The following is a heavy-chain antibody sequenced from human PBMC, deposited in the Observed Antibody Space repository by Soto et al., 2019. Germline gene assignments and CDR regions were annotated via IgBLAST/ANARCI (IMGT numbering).Heavy chain of an antibody. V-gene: IGHV3-23*01. CDR1: GFTFSSYA. Sequence: GGSLRLSCAASGFTFSSYAMSWVRQAPGKGLEWVSAISGSGGSTYYADSVKGRFTISRDNSKNTLYLQMSSLRSEDTAVYYCARGSFYSSSWYGLWGQGTLVTVSS. J-gene: IGHJ4*02. CDR2: ISGSGGST. CDR3: ARGSFYSSSWYGL. D-gene: IGHD6-13*01.